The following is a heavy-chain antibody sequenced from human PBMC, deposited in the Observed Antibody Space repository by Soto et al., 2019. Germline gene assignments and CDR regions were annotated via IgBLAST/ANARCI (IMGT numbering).Heavy chain of an antibody. J-gene: IGHJ4*02. Sequence: PSETLSLTCAVSGGSISSGGYSWSWIRQPPGKGLEWIGYIYHSGSTYYNPSLKSRVTISVDRSKNQFSLKLSSVTAADTAVYYCARGSIYGDYRLDYWGQGTLVTVSS. CDR2: IYHSGST. V-gene: IGHV4-30-2*01. D-gene: IGHD4-17*01. CDR3: ARGSIYGDYRLDY. CDR1: GGSISSGGYS.